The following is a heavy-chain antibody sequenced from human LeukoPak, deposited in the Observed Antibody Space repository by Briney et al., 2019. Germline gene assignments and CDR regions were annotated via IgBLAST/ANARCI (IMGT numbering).Heavy chain of an antibody. Sequence: ASVKVSCKASGYTFTSYYMHWVRQAPGQGLEWMGIINPSGGSTSYAQKFQGRVTMTRDTSTSTVYMELSSLRFEDTAVYYCARTATLLSITIFGVVKPHFDYWGQGTLVTVSS. CDR2: INPSGGST. CDR3: ARTATLLSITIFGVVKPHFDY. V-gene: IGHV1-46*01. D-gene: IGHD3-3*01. CDR1: GYTFTSYY. J-gene: IGHJ4*02.